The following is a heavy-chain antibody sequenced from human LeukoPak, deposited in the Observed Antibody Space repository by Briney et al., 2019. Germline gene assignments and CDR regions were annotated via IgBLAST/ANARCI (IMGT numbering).Heavy chain of an antibody. Sequence: PGGSLRLSCAASGFTFSDYYMTWIRQAPGKGLEWVSYITSSGSIIYYADSVKGRFTISRDNAKNSLYLQMNSLRAGDTAVYYCARESGPWWAVAAPGYWGQGTLVTVSS. CDR3: ARESGPWWAVAAPGY. V-gene: IGHV3-11*01. CDR2: ITSSGSII. D-gene: IGHD6-19*01. J-gene: IGHJ4*02. CDR1: GFTFSDYY.